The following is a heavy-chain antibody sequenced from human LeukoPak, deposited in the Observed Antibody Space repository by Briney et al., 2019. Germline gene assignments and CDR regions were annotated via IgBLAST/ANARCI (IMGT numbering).Heavy chain of an antibody. J-gene: IGHJ3*02. CDR1: GVSISSYY. Sequence: PSETLSLTCTVSGVSISSYYWSWIRQPPGKGLEWIWYIYYSGSTNYNPSLKSRLTISVDASKTHFSLKLISVTAADTAVYYCARLYYYDSSGYYFHNDAFDIWGQGTMVTVSS. CDR2: IYYSGST. V-gene: IGHV4-59*01. CDR3: ARLYYYDSSGYYFHNDAFDI. D-gene: IGHD3-22*01.